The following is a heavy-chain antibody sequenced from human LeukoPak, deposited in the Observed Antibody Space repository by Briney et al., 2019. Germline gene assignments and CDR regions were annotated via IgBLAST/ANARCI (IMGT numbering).Heavy chain of an antibody. V-gene: IGHV3-30*04. D-gene: IGHD6-13*01. Sequence: GRSLRLSCAASGFTFSSYAMHWVRQAPGKGLEWVAVISYDGSNKYYADSVKGRFTISRDNSKNTLYLQMNSLRAEDTAVYYCAREVRSYSSSWSSPAFDYWGQGTLVTVSS. CDR3: AREVRSYSSSWSSPAFDY. CDR2: ISYDGSNK. J-gene: IGHJ4*02. CDR1: GFTFSSYA.